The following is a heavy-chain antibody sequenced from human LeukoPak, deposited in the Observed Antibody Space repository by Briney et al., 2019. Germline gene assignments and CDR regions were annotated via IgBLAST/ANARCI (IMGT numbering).Heavy chain of an antibody. CDR1: GGSISSSSYY. CDR3: ARVKRSGYFMYYFDY. D-gene: IGHD3-22*01. V-gene: IGHV4-39*07. J-gene: IGHJ4*02. Sequence: SETLSLTCTVSGGSISSSSYYWGWIRQPPGKGLEWIGSIYYSGSTYYNPSLKSRVTISVDTSKNQFSLKLSSVTAADTAVYYCARVKRSGYFMYYFDYWGQGTLVTVPS. CDR2: IYYSGST.